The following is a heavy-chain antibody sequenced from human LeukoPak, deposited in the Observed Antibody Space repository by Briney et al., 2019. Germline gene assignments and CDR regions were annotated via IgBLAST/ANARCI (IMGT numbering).Heavy chain of an antibody. CDR1: GFTFSNYW. Sequence: GGSLRLSCAASGFTFSNYWMHWVRQVPGKGLVWVSRINDDGSATFYADSVKGRFTISRDNAKNTLFLQINSLRAEGTAVYYCAREILAPGKTHDYWGQGTLVTVSS. CDR2: INDDGSAT. V-gene: IGHV3-74*01. CDR3: AREILAPGKTHDY. J-gene: IGHJ4*02.